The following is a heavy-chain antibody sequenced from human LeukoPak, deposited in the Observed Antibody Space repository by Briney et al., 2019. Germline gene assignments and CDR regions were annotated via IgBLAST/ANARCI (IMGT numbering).Heavy chain of an antibody. CDR3: ARDIAAPSDPYYYYGMDV. Sequence: ASVKVSRKASGYTFTSYGISWVRQAPGQGLEWMGWISAYNGNTNYAQKLQGRVTMTTDTSTSTAYMELRSLRSDDTAVYYCARDIAAPSDPYYYYGMDVWGQGTTVTVSS. D-gene: IGHD6-13*01. J-gene: IGHJ6*02. V-gene: IGHV1-18*01. CDR1: GYTFTSYG. CDR2: ISAYNGNT.